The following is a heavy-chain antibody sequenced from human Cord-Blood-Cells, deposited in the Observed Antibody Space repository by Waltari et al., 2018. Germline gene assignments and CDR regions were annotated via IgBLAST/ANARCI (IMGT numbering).Heavy chain of an antibody. CDR3: AKGQQQLVL. CDR2: ISFDGSKK. V-gene: IGHV3-30*18. J-gene: IGHJ4*02. CDR1: GFTFSSSG. Sequence: QVQLVESGGGVVKPGRSLSLSCAASGFTFSSSGMHWVRQAPGKGLDWGSVISFDGSKKYYADSVKGRFTISRDNSKNTLYLQMNSRRAEDTAVYYCAKGQQQLVLWGQGTLVTVSS. D-gene: IGHD6-13*01.